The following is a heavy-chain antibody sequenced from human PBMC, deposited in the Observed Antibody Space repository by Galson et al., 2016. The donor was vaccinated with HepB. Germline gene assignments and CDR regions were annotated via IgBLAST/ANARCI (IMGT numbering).Heavy chain of an antibody. CDR2: MEQGGST. CDR3: ARVVQYGNYADY. Sequence: SETLSLTCGVSGDSISSLKWWSWVRQPPGKGLEWIGEMEQGGSTNYNPSLKSRVNISVDKSKNQFSLNVSSVTAADTAVYYCARVVQYGNYADYWGQGTLVTVSS. J-gene: IGHJ4*02. D-gene: IGHD4-17*01. V-gene: IGHV4-4*02. CDR1: GDSISSLKW.